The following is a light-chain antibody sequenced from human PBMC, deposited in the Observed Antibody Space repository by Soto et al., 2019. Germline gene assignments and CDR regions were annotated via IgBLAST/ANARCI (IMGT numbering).Light chain of an antibody. CDR1: SSDVGGYNY. J-gene: IGLJ3*02. CDR3: CSTAGTYTSV. Sequence: QSALTQPRSVSGSPGQSVTISCTGTSSDVGGYNYVSWYQQHRGKAPKLMIYDVSKRPSGVPDRFSGSKSGNTASLTISGLQADDDADDYCCSTAGTYTSVFGGGTKLTVL. V-gene: IGLV2-11*01. CDR2: DVS.